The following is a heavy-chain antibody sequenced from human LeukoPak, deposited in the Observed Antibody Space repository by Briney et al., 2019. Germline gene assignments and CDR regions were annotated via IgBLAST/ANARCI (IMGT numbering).Heavy chain of an antibody. Sequence: PGGSLRLSCAASGFTFDGYGLSWVRQAPGRGLEWVSGLNWNGGTTGYADSVRGRFTIYRDNGRNSLYLQMNSLRAEDTALYYCARGFSGYDFGRYFDYWGQRTLVTVSS. CDR1: GFTFDGYG. D-gene: IGHD5-12*01. J-gene: IGHJ4*02. CDR2: LNWNGGTT. V-gene: IGHV3-20*04. CDR3: ARGFSGYDFGRYFDY.